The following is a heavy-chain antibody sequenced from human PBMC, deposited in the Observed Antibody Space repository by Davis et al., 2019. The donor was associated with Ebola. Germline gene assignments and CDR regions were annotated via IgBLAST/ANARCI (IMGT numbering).Heavy chain of an antibody. CDR3: ARALPPGQWLANDAFDI. CDR2: ISSSSSYI. Sequence: PGGSLRLSCAASGFTFSDYYMSWIRQAPGKGLEWVSYISSSSSYIYYADSVKGRFTISRDNAKNSLYLQMNSLRAEDTAVYYCARALPPGQWLANDAFDIWGQGTMVTVSS. V-gene: IGHV3-11*06. CDR1: GFTFSDYY. J-gene: IGHJ3*02. D-gene: IGHD6-19*01.